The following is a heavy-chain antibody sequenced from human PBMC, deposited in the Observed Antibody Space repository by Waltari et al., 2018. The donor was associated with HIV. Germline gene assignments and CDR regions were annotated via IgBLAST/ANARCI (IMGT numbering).Heavy chain of an antibody. J-gene: IGHJ6*02. D-gene: IGHD3-10*01. CDR1: GLLGRTNQ. CDR3: ARDPVDGSGSYRMDV. CDR2: MYFGGTT. Sequence: EVPLVESGGGLIQPGGSLRLSCAAYGLLGRTNQLNWVRRAPGKGLEWVSLMYFGGTTFYADSVKGRFTISRDTIKNTMYLQMDSLRAEDTAVYYCARDPVDGSGSYRMDVWGQGTTVTVSS. V-gene: IGHV3-53*01.